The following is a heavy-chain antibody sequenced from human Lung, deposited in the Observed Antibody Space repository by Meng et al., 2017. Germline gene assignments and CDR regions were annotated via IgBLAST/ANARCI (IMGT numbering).Heavy chain of an antibody. CDR1: GGPISSYY. Sequence: SETLSLTCTVPGGPISSYYWSWTRQPPGKGLEWIGYIYYSGSTNYNPSLQSRVTISVDTSKNQLSLKLSSVTAANTAVYFRARGGSSSWAVDYWGQGTLVTVSS. J-gene: IGHJ4*01. CDR3: ARGGSSSWAVDY. D-gene: IGHD6-13*01. V-gene: IGHV4-59*01. CDR2: IYYSGST.